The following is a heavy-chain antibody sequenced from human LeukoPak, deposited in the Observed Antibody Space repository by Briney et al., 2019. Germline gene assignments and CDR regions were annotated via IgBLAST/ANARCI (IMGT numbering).Heavy chain of an antibody. J-gene: IGHJ6*03. CDR2: ISWDGGST. Sequence: GGSLRLSCAASGFTFDDYTMHWVRQAPGKGLEWVSLISWDGGSTYYADSVKGRFTISRDNSKNSLYLQMNSLRTEDTALYYCAKGGSKGGNYYYYMDVWGKGTTVTVSS. V-gene: IGHV3-43*01. D-gene: IGHD3-10*01. CDR1: GFTFDDYT. CDR3: AKGGSKGGNYYYYMDV.